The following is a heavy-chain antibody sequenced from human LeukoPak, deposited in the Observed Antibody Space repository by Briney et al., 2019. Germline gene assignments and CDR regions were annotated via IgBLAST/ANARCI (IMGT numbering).Heavy chain of an antibody. CDR3: AREYNGWLQKTNWFDP. J-gene: IGHJ5*02. V-gene: IGHV4-4*07. CDR1: GGSISSYY. D-gene: IGHD5-24*01. CDR2: IYTSGST. Sequence: SETLSLTCTVSGGSISSYYWSWIRQPAGKGLEWIGRIYTSGSTNYNPSLKSRVTMSVDTSKNQFSLKLSSVTAADTAVYYCAREYNGWLQKTNWFDPWGQGTLVTVSS.